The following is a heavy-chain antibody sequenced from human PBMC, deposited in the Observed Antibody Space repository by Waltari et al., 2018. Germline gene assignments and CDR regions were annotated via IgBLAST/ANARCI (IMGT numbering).Heavy chain of an antibody. D-gene: IGHD3-9*01. Sequence: EVQLVEYGGGLIQPGVSRRHSRAASVFTVSSDSLSWDRQDTGKGLEGVSVIYSGVSTYYADSVKGRFTISRDNSKNTLYLQMNSLRAEDTAVYYCARGADDILTGYSGWFDPWGQGTLVTVSS. J-gene: IGHJ5*02. CDR3: ARGADDILTGYSGWFDP. V-gene: IGHV3-53*01. CDR1: VFTVSSDS. CDR2: IYSGVST.